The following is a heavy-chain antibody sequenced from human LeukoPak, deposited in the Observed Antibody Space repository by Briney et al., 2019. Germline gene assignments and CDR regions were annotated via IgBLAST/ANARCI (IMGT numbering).Heavy chain of an antibody. Sequence: SGPTLVKPTQTLTLTCTFSGFALSTSGVGVGWIRQPPGKALEWLALIYWNDDKRYSPSLKSRLTITKDTSKTQVVLTMTNMDPVDTATYYGAHRPRYFDADDAFDIWGQGTMVTVSS. V-gene: IGHV2-5*01. CDR1: GFALSTSGVG. J-gene: IGHJ3*02. D-gene: IGHD3-9*01. CDR2: IYWNDDK. CDR3: AHRPRYFDADDAFDI.